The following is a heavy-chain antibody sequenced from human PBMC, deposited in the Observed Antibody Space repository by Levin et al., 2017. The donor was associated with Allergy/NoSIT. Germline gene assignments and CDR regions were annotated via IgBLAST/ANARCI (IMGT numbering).Heavy chain of an antibody. J-gene: IGHJ4*02. D-gene: IGHD6-19*01. CDR1: GFTFSTYG. V-gene: IGHV3-33*01. CDR2: ISYDGSNK. Sequence: GGSLRLSCAASGFTFSTYGVHWVRQPPGKGLEWVAGISYDGSNKYYADSVKGRFSISRDNSKNTLYLQMTSLGADDTAVFYCAGEPGGASSGPHSDHWGQGALVTVSS. CDR3: AGEPGGASSGPHSDH.